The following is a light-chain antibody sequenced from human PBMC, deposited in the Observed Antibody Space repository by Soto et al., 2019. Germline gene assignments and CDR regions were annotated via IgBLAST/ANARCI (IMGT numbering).Light chain of an antibody. Sequence: DIPMTQSPSTLSASLGDRVTITCRASQSISGWLAWYQQKPGKAPKLLIYMASSRFSGSGSGTEFTLTISILQPDDFAAYYCHQYSSFSRTFGQGTKLEI. V-gene: IGKV1-5*03. CDR1: QSISGW. CDR3: HQYSSFSRT. J-gene: IGKJ2*01. CDR2: MA.